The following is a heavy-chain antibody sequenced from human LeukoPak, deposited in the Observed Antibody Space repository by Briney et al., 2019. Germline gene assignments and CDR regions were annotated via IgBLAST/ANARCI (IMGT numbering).Heavy chain of an antibody. CDR3: ARGQVPAARDYNWFDP. Sequence: SETLSLTCAVSGWSFNDYYWNWIRQPPGKGLEWIGEINARGDTNYNPSLKSRVTISVDTSKKQFSLRLTSMIAADTALYYCARGQVPAARDYNWFDPWGQGTLVTVSS. CDR2: INARGDT. V-gene: IGHV4-34*01. CDR1: GWSFNDYY. D-gene: IGHD2-2*01. J-gene: IGHJ5*02.